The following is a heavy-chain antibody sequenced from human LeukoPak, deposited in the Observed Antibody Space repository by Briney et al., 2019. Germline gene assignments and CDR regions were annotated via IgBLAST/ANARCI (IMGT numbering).Heavy chain of an antibody. CDR1: GGSFSGYY. D-gene: IGHD1-26*01. J-gene: IGHJ4*02. CDR2: IYYSGST. V-gene: IGHV4-59*08. Sequence: SETLSLTCAVYGGSFSGYYWSWIRQPPGKGLEWIGYIYYSGSTNYNPSLKSRVTISVDTSKNQFSLKLSSVTAADTAVYYCARGGEGIVGATRGYFDYWGQGTLVTVSS. CDR3: ARGGEGIVGATRGYFDY.